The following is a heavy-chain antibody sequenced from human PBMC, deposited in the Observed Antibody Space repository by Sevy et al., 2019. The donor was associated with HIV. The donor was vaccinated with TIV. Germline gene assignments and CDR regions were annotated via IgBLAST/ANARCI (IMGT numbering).Heavy chain of an antibody. D-gene: IGHD2-8*01. CDR2: ISYDGTYK. CDR1: GFSFSHYA. V-gene: IGHV3-30-3*01. Sequence: WGSLRLSCAVSGFSFSHYAFHWVRQAPGKGLEWVSLISYDGTYKYYADSVKGRFTISRDNSKNTLYLQMNSLRGNDTAVYYCARVAVSYCTNDCYHRFDYWGQGALVTVSS. J-gene: IGHJ4*02. CDR3: ARVAVSYCTNDCYHRFDY.